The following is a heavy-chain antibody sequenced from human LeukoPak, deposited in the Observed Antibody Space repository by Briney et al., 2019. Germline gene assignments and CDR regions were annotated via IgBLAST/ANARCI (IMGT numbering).Heavy chain of an antibody. V-gene: IGHV3-21*01. D-gene: IGHD6-13*01. CDR2: ISSSSSYI. CDR1: GFTFSSYS. CDR3: ARWGIAAAIDY. Sequence: GGSLRLSCAASGFTFSSYSMNWVRQAPGKGLEWVSSISSSSSYIYYADSVKGRFTISRDNAKNSLYLQMNSLRAEDTAVYYCARWGIAAAIDYWGQGTLVTVSS. J-gene: IGHJ4*02.